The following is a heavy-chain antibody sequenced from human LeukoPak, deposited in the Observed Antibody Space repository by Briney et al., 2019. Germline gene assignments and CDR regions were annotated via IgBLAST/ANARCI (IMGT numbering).Heavy chain of an antibody. J-gene: IGHJ4*02. V-gene: IGHV3-33*06. Sequence: TGGSLRLSCAASGFTFSNHGMHWVRQAPGKGPEWVALVWYDGSNKYYGDSVKGRFTISRDNSKNTVYLQMNSLRAEDTGVYYCAKGSAFVDYWGQGTLVTVSS. D-gene: IGHD2-21*01. CDR3: AKGSAFVDY. CDR2: VWYDGSNK. CDR1: GFTFSNHG.